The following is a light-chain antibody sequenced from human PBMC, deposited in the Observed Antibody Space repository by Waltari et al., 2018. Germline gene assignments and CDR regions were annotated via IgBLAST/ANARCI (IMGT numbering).Light chain of an antibody. CDR2: NDN. CDR3: QVWDDSSDRVV. CDR1: NLGSKR. Sequence: SSVLTQPPSVSVAPTKTATITCGGTNLGSKRVHWYQQRPGQAPVLVVYNDNNRPSGIPARFFGSNSGSTATLTINRVEAGDEADYFCQVWDDSSDRVVFGEGTKLTVL. V-gene: IGLV3-21*03. J-gene: IGLJ2*01.